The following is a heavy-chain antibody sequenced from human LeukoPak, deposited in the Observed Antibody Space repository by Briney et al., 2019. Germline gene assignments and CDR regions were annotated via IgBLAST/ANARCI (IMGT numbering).Heavy chain of an antibody. V-gene: IGHV1-2*02. CDR1: SYTFTRYG. CDR2: INPNNGGT. Sequence: GASVKVSCKASSYTFTRYGISWVRQAPGQGLEWMGWINPNNGGTKYAQNFQGRVTMTRDTSISTAYMELDRLRFDDTAVYYCARDSGEVPDYWGQGTLVTVSS. J-gene: IGHJ4*02. CDR3: ARDSGEVPDY. D-gene: IGHD3-10*01.